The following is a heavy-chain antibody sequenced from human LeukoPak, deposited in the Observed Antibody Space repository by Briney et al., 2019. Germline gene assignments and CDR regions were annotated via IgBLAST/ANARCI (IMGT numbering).Heavy chain of an antibody. J-gene: IGHJ4*02. CDR3: ARAPEARLSSYFDY. V-gene: IGHV4-31*03. D-gene: IGHD1-14*01. Sequence: ASQTLSLTCTVSGGSISSGGYYWSWIRHHPGKGLEWIGYIYYSGSTYYNPSLKSRVTISVDTSNNQFSLKLSSVTAADTAVYYCARAPEARLSSYFDYWGQGTLVTVSS. CDR1: GGSISSGGYY. CDR2: IYYSGST.